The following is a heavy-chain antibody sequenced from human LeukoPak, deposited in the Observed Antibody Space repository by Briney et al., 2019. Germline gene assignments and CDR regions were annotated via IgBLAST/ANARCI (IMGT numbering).Heavy chain of an antibody. D-gene: IGHD3-22*01. Sequence: GASVKVSCKASGYTFTGYYMHWVRQAPGQGLEWMGWINPSSGGTNYAQKFQGRVTMTRDTSISTAYMELSRLRSDDTAVYYCARDRYYYYDKEFDPWGQGTLVTVSS. CDR1: GYTFTGYY. V-gene: IGHV1-2*02. CDR3: ARDRYYYYDKEFDP. CDR2: INPSSGGT. J-gene: IGHJ5*02.